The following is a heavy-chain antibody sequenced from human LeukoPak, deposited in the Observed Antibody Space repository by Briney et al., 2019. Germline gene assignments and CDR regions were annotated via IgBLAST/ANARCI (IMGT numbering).Heavy chain of an antibody. D-gene: IGHD1-7*01. CDR2: INSDGSST. Sequence: PGRSLRLSCATSGLNFDDYAMHWVRQAPGKGLVWVSRINSDGSSTRYADSVKGRFTISRDNAKNTLYLQMNTLRAEDTAVYYCARLRTNAFDIWGQGTMVTVSS. CDR3: ARLRTNAFDI. V-gene: IGHV3-74*01. J-gene: IGHJ3*02. CDR1: GLNFDDYA.